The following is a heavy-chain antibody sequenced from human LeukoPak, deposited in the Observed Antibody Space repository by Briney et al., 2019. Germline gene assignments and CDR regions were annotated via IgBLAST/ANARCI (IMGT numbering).Heavy chain of an antibody. CDR1: GFSFNSYA. CDR3: ARVAYSSNWYIDY. V-gene: IGHV3-23*01. CDR2: IGGSGGST. D-gene: IGHD6-13*01. Sequence: TGGSLRLSCAASGFSFNSYAMSWVRQAPGKGLEWVSAIGGSGGSTYYADSVKGRFIISRDNSKNTLYLQMNSLRAEDTAIYYCARVAYSSNWYIDYWGQGTLVAVSS. J-gene: IGHJ4*02.